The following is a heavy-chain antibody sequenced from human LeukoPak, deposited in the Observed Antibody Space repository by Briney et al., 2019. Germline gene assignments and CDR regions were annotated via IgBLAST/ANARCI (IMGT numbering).Heavy chain of an antibody. D-gene: IGHD3-3*01. CDR2: INPNSGGT. J-gene: IGHJ4*02. V-gene: IGHV1-2*06. Sequence: GASVKVSCKASGYTFTSYGISWVRQAPGQGLEWMGRINPNSGGTNYAQKFQGRVTMTRDTSISTAYMELSRLRSDDTAVYYCARKTDHYDFWSGYYTAIDYWGQGTLVTVSS. CDR1: GYTFTSYG. CDR3: ARKTDHYDFWSGYYTAIDY.